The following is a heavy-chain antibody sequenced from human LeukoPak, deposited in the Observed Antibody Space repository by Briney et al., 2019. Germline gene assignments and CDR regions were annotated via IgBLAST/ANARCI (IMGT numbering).Heavy chain of an antibody. J-gene: IGHJ5*02. D-gene: IGHD3-22*01. CDR2: INPSGGST. Sequence: ASVTVSFKASGYTFARYYIHWVRQAPGQGREGMGIINPSGGSTRYAQKFQGRVTMTRDTSTSTVYMELSSLRSDDTAVYYCARGGYYDSSGSFDPWGQGTLVTVSS. CDR1: GYTFARYY. CDR3: ARGGYYDSSGSFDP. V-gene: IGHV1-46*01.